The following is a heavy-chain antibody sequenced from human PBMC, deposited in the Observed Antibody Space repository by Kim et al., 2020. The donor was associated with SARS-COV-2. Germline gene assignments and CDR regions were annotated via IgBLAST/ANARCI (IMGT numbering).Heavy chain of an antibody. V-gene: IGHV3-15*01. D-gene: IGHD6-19*01. CDR3: TTGGHSSGWYYYYGMDV. J-gene: IGHJ6*02. Sequence: KGRFTISRDDSKNTLYLQMNSLKTEDTAVYYCTTGGHSSGWYYYYGMDVWGQGTTVTVSS.